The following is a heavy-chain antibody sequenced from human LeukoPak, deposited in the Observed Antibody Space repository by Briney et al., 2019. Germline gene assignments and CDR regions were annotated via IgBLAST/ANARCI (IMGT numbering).Heavy chain of an antibody. V-gene: IGHV3-48*04. CDR1: GFTFSSYS. Sequence: PGGSLRLSCAASGFTFSSYSMNWVRQAPGKGLEWVSYISSSSTSIYYADSVKGRFTISRDNAKNSLYLQMNSLRAEDTAVYYCARGSIAAVAPPFDYWGQGTLVTVSS. CDR3: ARGSIAAVAPPFDY. J-gene: IGHJ4*02. CDR2: ISSSSTSI. D-gene: IGHD6-13*01.